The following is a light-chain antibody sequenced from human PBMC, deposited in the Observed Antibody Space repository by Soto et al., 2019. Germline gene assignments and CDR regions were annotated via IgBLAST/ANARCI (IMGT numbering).Light chain of an antibody. V-gene: IGKV1D-16*01. CDR2: GAS. CDR1: QDMGNW. J-gene: IGKJ4*01. CDR3: QQYSSYPLT. Sequence: DIQMTQSPSSLSASVGDRVTITCRASQDMGNWLVWYQQKPEQAPKSLISGASNLQSGVPSRFSGSGSRTDFTLTISSLHHDDFASYFCQQYSSYPLTFGGGTKVEI.